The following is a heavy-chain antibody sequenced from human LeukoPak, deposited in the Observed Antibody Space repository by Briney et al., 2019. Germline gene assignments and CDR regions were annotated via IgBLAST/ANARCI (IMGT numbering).Heavy chain of an antibody. Sequence: PSETLSLTCTVSGGSISSYYWSWIRQPAGKGLEWIGHIYTSGSTNYNPSLKSRVTMSVDTSKNQFSLRLSSVTAADTAVYYCARAGGFGYCSSTSCYPFDYWGQGTLVTVSS. D-gene: IGHD2-2*01. CDR1: GGSISSYY. CDR2: IYTSGST. J-gene: IGHJ4*02. CDR3: ARAGGFGYCSSTSCYPFDY. V-gene: IGHV4-4*07.